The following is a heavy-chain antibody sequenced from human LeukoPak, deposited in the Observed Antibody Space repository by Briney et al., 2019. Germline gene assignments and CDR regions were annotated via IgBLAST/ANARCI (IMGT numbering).Heavy chain of an antibody. D-gene: IGHD3-16*02. J-gene: IGHJ4*02. V-gene: IGHV4-61*02. CDR1: GGSITFGSYY. CDR2: IYTSGRT. CDR3: ARARVIPASFDD. Sequence: SQTLSLTCTVPGGSITFGSYYWTWIRQPAGKGLEWIGRIYTSGRTFYNPSLKSRVTISMDTSMNQFSPRLNSVTAADTAVYYCARARVIPASFDDWGQGTLVTVSS.